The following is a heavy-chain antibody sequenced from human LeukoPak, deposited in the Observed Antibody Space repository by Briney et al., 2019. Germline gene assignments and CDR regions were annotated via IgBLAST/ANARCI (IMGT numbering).Heavy chain of an antibody. CDR3: ARGIVVVPAAIVSYFDY. CDR2: IIPIFGTA. V-gene: IGHV1-69*13. D-gene: IGHD2-2*01. CDR1: GGTFSSYA. J-gene: IGHJ4*02. Sequence: SVKVSCKASGGTFSSYAISWVRQAPGQGLEWMGGIIPIFGTANYAQKFQGRVTITADESTSTAYMELSSLRSEDTAVYYCARGIVVVPAAIVSYFDYWGQGTLVTVSS.